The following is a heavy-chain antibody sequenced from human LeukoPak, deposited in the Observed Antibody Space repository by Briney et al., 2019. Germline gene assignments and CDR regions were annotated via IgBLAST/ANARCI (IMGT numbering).Heavy chain of an antibody. CDR2: TYYTGRP. CDR1: GRSMSSYY. D-gene: IGHD1-26*01. J-gene: IGHJ6*03. Sequence: SETMSLTCSVSGRSMSSYYWNWIRHTPGKGLEWIGYTYYTGRPNYSPSFKSRVTISLDTSKKQIFLNMNSVTAADTAVYYCGRAEELYVGSPPLYYYYLDVWGKGTTVTVSS. CDR3: GRAEELYVGSPPLYYYYLDV. V-gene: IGHV4-59*01.